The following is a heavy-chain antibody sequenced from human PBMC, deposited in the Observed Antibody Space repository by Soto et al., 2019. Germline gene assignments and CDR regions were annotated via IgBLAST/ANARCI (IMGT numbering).Heavy chain of an antibody. Sequence: PSETLSLTCTVSGGSISSGNYYGSWIRQPPGKGLEWIGFISYSGSTYYNLSLKSRVTISVDTSKNQFSLNLNFVTAADTAVYYCATMGTPATGLFYFDYWGQGTLVTVSS. CDR1: GGSISSGNYY. CDR3: ATMGTPATGLFYFDY. V-gene: IGHV4-30-4*01. D-gene: IGHD2-15*01. J-gene: IGHJ4*02. CDR2: ISYSGST.